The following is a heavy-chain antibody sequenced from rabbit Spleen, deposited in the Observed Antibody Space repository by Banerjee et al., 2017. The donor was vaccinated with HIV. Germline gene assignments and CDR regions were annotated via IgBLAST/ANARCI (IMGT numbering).Heavy chain of an antibody. V-gene: IGHV1S40*01. J-gene: IGHJ4*01. Sequence: QSLEESGGDLVKPGASLTLTCTASGFSSSSGYYMCWVRQAPGKGLEWIACIYAGSSGSTYYASWAKGRFTISKTSSTKVTLQMTSLTAADTATYFCARDLVAVIGWNFSLWGPGTLVTVS. CDR1: GFSSSSGYY. CDR2: IYAGSSGST. CDR3: ARDLVAVIGWNFSL. D-gene: IGHD1-1*01.